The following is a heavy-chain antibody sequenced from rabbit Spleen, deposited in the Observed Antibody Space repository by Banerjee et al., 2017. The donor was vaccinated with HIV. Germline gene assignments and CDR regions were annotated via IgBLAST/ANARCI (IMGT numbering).Heavy chain of an antibody. D-gene: IGHD2-1*01. Sequence: QSLEESGGDLVKPGASLTLTCTASGFSFSSSYYMCWVRQAPGKGLEWIACIYAGSFDSTAYANWAKGRFTISRTSSTTMTLQVTSLTAADTATYFCARGSATMTMVITGYYFNLWGPGTLVTVS. CDR2: IYAGSFDST. CDR1: GFSFSSSYY. J-gene: IGHJ4*01. CDR3: ARGSATMTMVITGYYFNL. V-gene: IGHV1S40*01.